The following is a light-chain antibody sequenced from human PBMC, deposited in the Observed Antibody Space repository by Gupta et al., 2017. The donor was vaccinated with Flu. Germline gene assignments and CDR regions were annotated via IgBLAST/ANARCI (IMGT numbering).Light chain of an antibody. CDR1: QSISIW. Sequence: DIQMTQSPSTLSASVGDRVTITCRASQSISIWLAWFQKKPGKAPKPLIYKASRLESGVPSRFSGSGYGTEFSLTISRLQPDDFATYYCQQDISNPWTFGQGTKVEIK. J-gene: IGKJ1*01. V-gene: IGKV1-5*03. CDR2: KAS. CDR3: QQDISNPWT.